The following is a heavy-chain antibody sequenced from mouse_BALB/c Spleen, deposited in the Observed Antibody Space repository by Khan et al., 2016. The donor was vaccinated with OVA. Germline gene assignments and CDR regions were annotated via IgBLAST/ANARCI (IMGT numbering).Heavy chain of an antibody. D-gene: IGHD1-3*01. J-gene: IGHJ2*01. Sequence: QVQLKESGPGLVAPSQSLSITCTVSGFSLTSYGVHWVRQPPGKGLEWLGVIWAGGSTNYNSDLMSRMSISQDNSKSQVFEKMNSLQTDDTAMYYCARLEDIWGQGTTLTVSS. CDR3: ARLEDI. CDR1: GFSLTSYG. CDR2: IWAGGST. V-gene: IGHV2-9*02.